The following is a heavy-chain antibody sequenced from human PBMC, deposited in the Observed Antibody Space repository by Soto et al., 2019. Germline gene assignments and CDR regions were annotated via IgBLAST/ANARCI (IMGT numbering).Heavy chain of an antibody. CDR2: IYYSGST. V-gene: IGHV4-59*01. CDR3: ARDFPGLGATTNYYCYGMDV. CDR1: GGSISSYY. Sequence: PSETLSLTCTVSGGSISSYYWSWIRQPPGKGLEWIGYIYYSGSTSYNPSLKSRVTISVDTSKNQFSLKLSSVTAADTAVYYCARDFPGLGATTNYYCYGMDVWGQGTTVTVSS. J-gene: IGHJ6*02. D-gene: IGHD1-26*01.